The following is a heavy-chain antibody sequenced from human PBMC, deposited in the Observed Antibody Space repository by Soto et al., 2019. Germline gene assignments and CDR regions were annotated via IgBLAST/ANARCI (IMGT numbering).Heavy chain of an antibody. CDR2: VIPIFGTP. V-gene: IGHV1-69*01. J-gene: IGHJ5*02. CDR1: GGSFSDFA. Sequence: QVQLVQSGPEVRRPGSSVKVSCKASGGSFSDFAISWVRQAPGQGLEWMGGVIPIFGTPKYAQKFQGRITSIADEHTNTAYMELSSLTSEDTAVYYCARDCRGGTCFPKWFDPWGQGTLVTVSS. CDR3: ARDCRGGTCFPKWFDP. D-gene: IGHD2-15*01.